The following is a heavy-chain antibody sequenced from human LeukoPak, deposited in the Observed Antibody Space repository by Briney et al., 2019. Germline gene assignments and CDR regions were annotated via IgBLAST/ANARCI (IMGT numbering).Heavy chain of an antibody. CDR1: GGTFSSYA. CDR3: ARGRTIAVAGSSGCVGY. J-gene: IGHJ4*02. V-gene: IGHV1-69*13. Sequence: SVNVSCKASGGTFSSYAISWVRQAPGQGLEWMGGIIPIFGTANYAQKFQGRVTITADESTSTAYMELSSLRSEDTAVYYCARGRTIAVAGSSGCVGYWGQGTLVTVSS. D-gene: IGHD6-19*01. CDR2: IIPIFGTA.